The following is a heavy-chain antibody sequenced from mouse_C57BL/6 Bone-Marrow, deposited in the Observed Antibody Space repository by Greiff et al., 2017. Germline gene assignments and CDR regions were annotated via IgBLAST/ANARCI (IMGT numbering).Heavy chain of an antibody. Sequence: QVQLKESGAELARPGASVKLSCKASGYTFTSYGISWVKQRTGQGLEWIGEIYPRSGNTYYNEKFKGKATLTADKSSSTAYMELRSLTSEDSAVYFCAKRLRYRDYWGQGTTLTVSS. D-gene: IGHD1-1*01. CDR3: AKRLRYRDY. CDR1: GYTFTSYG. V-gene: IGHV1-81*01. CDR2: IYPRSGNT. J-gene: IGHJ2*01.